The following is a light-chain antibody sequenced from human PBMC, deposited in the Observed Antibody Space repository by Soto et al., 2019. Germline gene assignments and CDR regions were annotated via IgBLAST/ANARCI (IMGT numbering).Light chain of an antibody. Sequence: QSVLTQPPSASGSPGQSVTISCTGTSSDVGGYKYVSWYQLHPGKSPKVLIFEDSKRPSGVPERFSGSKSGNTASLTVSGLQADDEANYYCSSYAGSYTSVVFGGGTKLTVL. CDR1: SSDVGGYKY. CDR3: SSYAGSYTSVV. J-gene: IGLJ2*01. CDR2: EDS. V-gene: IGLV2-8*01.